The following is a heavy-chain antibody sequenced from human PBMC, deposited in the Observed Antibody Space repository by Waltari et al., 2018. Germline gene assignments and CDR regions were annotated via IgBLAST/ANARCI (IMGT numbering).Heavy chain of an antibody. CDR2: IRYDGSNK. V-gene: IGHV3-30*02. Sequence: VQLVESGGGVVQPGGSLRLSCAASGFPFGSYGVHWVRQAPGKGLEWVAFIRYDGSNKYYADSVKGRFTISRDNSKNTLYLQMNSLRAEDTAVYYCAKDWGGDYWGQGTLVTVSS. D-gene: IGHD3-10*01. CDR3: AKDWGGDY. CDR1: GFPFGSYG. J-gene: IGHJ4*02.